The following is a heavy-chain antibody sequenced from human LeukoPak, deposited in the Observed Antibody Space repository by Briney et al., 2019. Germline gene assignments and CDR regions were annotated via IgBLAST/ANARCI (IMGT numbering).Heavy chain of an antibody. CDR2: ISSSSSYI. J-gene: IGHJ6*02. V-gene: IGHV3-21*01. CDR1: GFTFSSYS. Sequence: GGSLRLSCAASGFTFSSYSMNWVRQAPGKGLEWVSSISSSSSYIYYADSVKGRFTISRDNAKNSLYLRMNSLRAEDTAVYYCARDGNVLLWFGELLSPYYYYGMDVWGQGTTVTVSS. D-gene: IGHD3-10*01. CDR3: ARDGNVLLWFGELLSPYYYYGMDV.